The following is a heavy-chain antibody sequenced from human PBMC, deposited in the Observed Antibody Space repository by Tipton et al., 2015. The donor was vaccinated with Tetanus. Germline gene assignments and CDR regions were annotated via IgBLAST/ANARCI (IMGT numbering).Heavy chain of an antibody. Sequence: TLSLTCTVSGGSISSSSYYWGWIRQPPGKGLEWIGSIYYSGSTYYNPSLKSRVAISVDTSKNQFSLKLSSVTAADTAVYYCARSYYDSSGYYVRDYWGQGTLVTVSS. V-gene: IGHV4-39*01. J-gene: IGHJ4*02. CDR3: ARSYYDSSGYYVRDY. CDR2: IYYSGST. D-gene: IGHD3-22*01. CDR1: GGSISSSSYY.